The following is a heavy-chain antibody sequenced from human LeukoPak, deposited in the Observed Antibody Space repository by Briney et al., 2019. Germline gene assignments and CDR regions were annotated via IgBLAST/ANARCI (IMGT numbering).Heavy chain of an antibody. CDR1: GFTFSNYA. D-gene: IGHD3-10*01. J-gene: IGHJ4*02. V-gene: IGHV3-23*01. CDR2: ISGSGGST. Sequence: GESLRLSCAASGFTFSNYAMNWVRQAPGKGLEWVSNISGSGGSTYYADSVKGRFTVSRDNSKNTLFLQMNSLRAVDTAVYYCAKAENYFGSGGYPFDYWGQGTLVTVSS. CDR3: AKAENYFGSGGYPFDY.